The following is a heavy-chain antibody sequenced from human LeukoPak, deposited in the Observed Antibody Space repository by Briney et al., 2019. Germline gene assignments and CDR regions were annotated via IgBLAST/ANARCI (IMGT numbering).Heavy chain of an antibody. J-gene: IGHJ4*02. Sequence: ASVKVSCKASGYTFTSYYMHWVRQAPGQGLEWMGLINPTGGSTGYAQKFQGRVTMTRDMSTSTDYMELSSLRFDDTAVYYCARPRAFSYGQMYYFDYWGQGALVTVSS. V-gene: IGHV1-46*01. CDR2: INPTGGST. CDR3: ARPRAFSYGQMYYFDY. D-gene: IGHD5-18*01. CDR1: GYTFTSYY.